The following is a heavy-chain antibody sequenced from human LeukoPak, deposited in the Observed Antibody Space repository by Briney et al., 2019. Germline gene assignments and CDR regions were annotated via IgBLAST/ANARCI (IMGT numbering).Heavy chain of an antibody. D-gene: IGHD4-17*01. CDR3: AKDIEALMTTAVGDY. V-gene: IGHV3-9*01. CDR2: ISWNSGSI. Sequence: GGSLRLSCAASGFTFDDYAMHWVRQAPGKGLEWVSGISWNSGSIGYADPVKGRFTISRDNAKNSLYLQMNSLRAEDTALYYCAKDIEALMTTAVGDYWGQGTLVTVSS. CDR1: GFTFDDYA. J-gene: IGHJ4*02.